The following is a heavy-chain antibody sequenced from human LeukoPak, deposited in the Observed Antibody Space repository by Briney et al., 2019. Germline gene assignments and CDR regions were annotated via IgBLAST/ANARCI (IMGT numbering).Heavy chain of an antibody. V-gene: IGHV3-30*02. D-gene: IGHD1-26*01. CDR2: IRYDGSNK. J-gene: IGHJ4*02. CDR3: AKDLERKVGATTGGDY. Sequence: GRSLRLSCAASGFTFSSYAMHWVRQAPGKGLEWVAFIRYDGSNKYYADSVKGRFTISRDNSKNTLYLQMNSLRAEDTAVYYCAKDLERKVGATTGGDYWGQGTLVTVSS. CDR1: GFTFSSYA.